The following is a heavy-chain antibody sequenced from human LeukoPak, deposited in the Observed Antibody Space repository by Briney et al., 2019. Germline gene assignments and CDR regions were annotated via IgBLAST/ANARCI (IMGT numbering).Heavy chain of an antibody. J-gene: IGHJ4*02. CDR2: ISAYNGNT. V-gene: IGHV1-18*01. Sequence: ASVKVSCKASGYTFTSYGISWVRQAPGQGLEWMGWISAYNGNTNYAQKLQGRVTMTTDTSTSTAYMELRSLRSDDTAVYYCARDREYCSSTSCYGIGYWGQGTLVTVSS. D-gene: IGHD2-2*01. CDR1: GYTFTSYG. CDR3: ARDREYCSSTSCYGIGY.